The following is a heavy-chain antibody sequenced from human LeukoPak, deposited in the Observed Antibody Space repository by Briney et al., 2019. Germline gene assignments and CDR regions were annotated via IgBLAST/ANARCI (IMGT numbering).Heavy chain of an antibody. V-gene: IGHV3-66*01. J-gene: IGHJ4*02. D-gene: IGHD3-3*01. CDR1: GFTISSNY. CDR3: ARGYDFWSGYLAY. Sequence: PGGSLRLSCAASGFTISSNYMSLVRQAPGKGLEWVSVIYSGGSTYYADSVKGRFTISRDNSKNTLYLQMNSLRAEDTAVYYCARGYDFWSGYLAYWGQGTLVTVSS. CDR2: IYSGGST.